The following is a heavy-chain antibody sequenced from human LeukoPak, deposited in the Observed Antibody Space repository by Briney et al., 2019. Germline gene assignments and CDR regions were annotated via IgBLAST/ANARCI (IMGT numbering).Heavy chain of an antibody. V-gene: IGHV4-34*01. CDR3: ARSSRYCSSTGCYPVPLDY. Sequence: KSSETLSLTCAVYGGSFSGYYWSWIRQPPGKGLEWIGEINHSGSTNYNPSLKSRVTISVDTSKNQFSLKLSSVTAADTAVYYCARSSRYCSSTGCYPVPLDYWGQGTLVTVSS. J-gene: IGHJ4*02. CDR1: GGSFSGYY. D-gene: IGHD2-2*01. CDR2: INHSGST.